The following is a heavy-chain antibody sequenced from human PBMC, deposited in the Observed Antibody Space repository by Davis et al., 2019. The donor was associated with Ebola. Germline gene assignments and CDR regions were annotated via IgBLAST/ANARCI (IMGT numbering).Heavy chain of an antibody. CDR3: ARYQGSVNYYYYYGMDV. CDR1: GFTFSSYS. CDR2: LYSGGET. Sequence: GESLKISCAASGFTFSSYSMNWVRQAPGKGLEWVSLLYSGGETKYADSVKDRFTISRDTSKNTLYLQMNSLRVEDTAVYYCARYQGSVNYYYYYGMDVWGQGTTVTVSS. V-gene: IGHV3-53*01. J-gene: IGHJ6*02. D-gene: IGHD2-15*01.